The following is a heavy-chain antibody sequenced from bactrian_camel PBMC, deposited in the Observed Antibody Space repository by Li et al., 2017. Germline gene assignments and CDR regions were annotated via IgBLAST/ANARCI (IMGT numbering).Heavy chain of an antibody. CDR2: INSVGGTT. Sequence: QLVESGGGSVRAGGSLRLSCAGSGFIFSSDWMTWVRQAPGKGLEWVSGINSVGGTTYYVDSVKGRFTISKDNAKNTLYLQMDNLKPQGSGIYYCAADSWAARCNWYLHSAMGLAYWGRGTQVTVS. D-gene: IGHD3*01. V-gene: IGHV3S25*01. J-gene: IGHJ4*01. CDR1: GFIFSSDW. CDR3: AADSWAARCNWYLHSAMGLAY.